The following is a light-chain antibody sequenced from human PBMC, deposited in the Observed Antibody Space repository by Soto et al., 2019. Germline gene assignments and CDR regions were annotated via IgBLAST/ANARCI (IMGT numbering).Light chain of an antibody. V-gene: IGLV2-8*01. CDR1: RNDIGAYEF. CDR3: NSYAGSNTYV. CDR2: EVV. Sequence: QSVLTQPPSASGSPGQSVTISCTGTRNDIGAYEFVSWYQHHPGKAPKLIIYEVVQRPSGVPDRFSGSKSGNTASLTGSGLQAADEADDYCNSYAGSNTYVFGTGTKVTVL. J-gene: IGLJ1*01.